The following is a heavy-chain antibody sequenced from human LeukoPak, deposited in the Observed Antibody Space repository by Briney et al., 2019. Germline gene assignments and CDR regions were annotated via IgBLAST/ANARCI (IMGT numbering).Heavy chain of an antibody. J-gene: IGHJ6*04. CDR2: IGGSGGAT. Sequence: GGSLRLSCSASGFTFSDYYMRWIRQAPGKGLKWVSAIGGSGGATYYADSVKGRFTISGDNSKNTRYLQMNSLRADDTAVYYCAKGVGINNYYYYGVDVWGKGNTVTVSS. D-gene: IGHD2-15*01. CDR1: GFTFSDYY. CDR3: AKGVGINNYYYYGVDV. V-gene: IGHV3-23*01.